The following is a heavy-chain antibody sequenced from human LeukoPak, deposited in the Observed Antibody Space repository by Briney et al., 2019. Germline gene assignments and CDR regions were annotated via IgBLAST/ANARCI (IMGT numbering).Heavy chain of an antibody. D-gene: IGHD6-13*01. Sequence: GASVKVSCKASGYTFRSYGISWVRQAPGQGLEWVGWISAYNGNTNSAQKIQGRVTMTTDTSTSTAYMELRSLRSDDTAVYYCATYSSSWYVGYWGQGTLVTVSS. CDR2: ISAYNGNT. CDR1: GYTFRSYG. J-gene: IGHJ4*02. V-gene: IGHV1-18*01. CDR3: ATYSSSWYVGY.